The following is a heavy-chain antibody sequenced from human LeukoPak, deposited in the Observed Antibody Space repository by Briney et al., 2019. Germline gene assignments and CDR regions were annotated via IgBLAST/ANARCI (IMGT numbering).Heavy chain of an antibody. CDR1: GDSMNRSFYY. Sequence: SETLSLTCSVSGDSMNRSFYYWTWIRLPAGKGLDWIGRVSPTGSVNYNPSLKSRVTISVDTSKSQFSLRLSSVTAADTAVYYCARAYGQETYYYYYYYMDVWGKGTTVTVSS. J-gene: IGHJ6*03. CDR2: VSPTGSV. V-gene: IGHV4-61*02. D-gene: IGHD2-21*01. CDR3: ARAYGQETYYYYYYYMDV.